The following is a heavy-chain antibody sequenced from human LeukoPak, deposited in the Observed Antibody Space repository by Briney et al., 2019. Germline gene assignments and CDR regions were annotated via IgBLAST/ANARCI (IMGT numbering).Heavy chain of an antibody. D-gene: IGHD3-3*01. Sequence: PGRSLRLSCAASGFTFSSRGMHWVRQAPGKGLEWVAVIWNDGSKEYYADSVKGRFTISRDNSENTLHLQMNSLRAEDTAVYYCAIGLQEWDPWGQGTLVTVSS. CDR2: IWNDGSKE. V-gene: IGHV3-33*03. J-gene: IGHJ5*02. CDR1: GFTFSSRG. CDR3: AIGLQEWDP.